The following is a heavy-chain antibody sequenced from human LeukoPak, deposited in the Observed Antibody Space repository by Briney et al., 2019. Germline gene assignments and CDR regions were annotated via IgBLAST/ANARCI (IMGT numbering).Heavy chain of an antibody. Sequence: GGSLRLSCAASGFTFSSYAMSWVRQAPGKRLEWVSAISGSGGSTYYADSVRGRFTISRDNSKNTLYLQMNSLRAEDTAVYYCAKGPFYDSSGYGGQGTLVTVSS. D-gene: IGHD3-22*01. CDR2: ISGSGGST. CDR1: GFTFSSYA. J-gene: IGHJ4*02. V-gene: IGHV3-23*01. CDR3: AKGPFYDSSGY.